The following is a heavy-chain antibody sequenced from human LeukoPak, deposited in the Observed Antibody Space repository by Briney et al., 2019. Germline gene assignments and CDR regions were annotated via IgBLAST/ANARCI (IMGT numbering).Heavy chain of an antibody. J-gene: IGHJ5*02. CDR1: GFTFSSYE. Sequence: LPGGSLRLSCAASGFTFSSYEMNWVRQAPGKGLEWVSYISSSGSTIYYADSVKGRFTISRDSAKNSLYLQMNSLRAEDTAVYYCARDGTATSDLPNWFDPWGQGTLVTVSS. D-gene: IGHD5-12*01. CDR2: ISSSGSTI. V-gene: IGHV3-48*03. CDR3: ARDGTATSDLPNWFDP.